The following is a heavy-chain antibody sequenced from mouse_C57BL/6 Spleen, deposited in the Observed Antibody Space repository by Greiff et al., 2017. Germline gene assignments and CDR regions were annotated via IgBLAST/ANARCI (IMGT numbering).Heavy chain of an antibody. V-gene: IGHV1-42*01. Sequence: VQLKESGPELVKPGASVKISCKASGYSFTGYYMNWVKQSPEKSLEWIGEINPSTGGTTYNQKFKAKATLTVDKSSSTAYMQLKSLTSEDSAVYYWARQGYDGFSYWGQGTLVPGPA. CDR2: INPSTGGT. CDR3: ARQGYDGFSY. CDR1: GYSFTGYY. D-gene: IGHD2-2*01. J-gene: IGHJ3*01.